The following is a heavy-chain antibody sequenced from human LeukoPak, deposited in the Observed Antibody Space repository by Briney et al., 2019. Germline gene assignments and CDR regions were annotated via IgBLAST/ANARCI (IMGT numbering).Heavy chain of an antibody. CDR1: GFSFSSYS. CDR2: ISSGRSFT. V-gene: IGHV3-21*01. D-gene: IGHD1-26*01. J-gene: IGHJ3*02. Sequence: GGSLRLSCAASGFSFSSYSMNWVRQAPGKGLEWVSSISSGRSFTHYGDSVKGRFSISRDNAKNSLYLQMNSLRAEDTAVYYCARGGSYLSAFDIWGQGTMVTVSS. CDR3: ARGGSYLSAFDI.